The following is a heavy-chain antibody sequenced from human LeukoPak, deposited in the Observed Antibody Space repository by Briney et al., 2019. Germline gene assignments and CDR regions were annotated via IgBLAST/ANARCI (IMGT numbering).Heavy chain of an antibody. Sequence: SETLSLTCTVSGGSLSSYYWSWIRQPPGKGLEWIGYIYYSGSTNYNPSLKSRVTISVDTSKNQFSLKLSSVTAADTAVYYCAREGSQEYFDYWGQGTLVTVSP. CDR2: IYYSGST. J-gene: IGHJ4*02. V-gene: IGHV4-59*01. CDR3: AREGSQEYFDY. CDR1: GGSLSSYY. D-gene: IGHD6-19*01.